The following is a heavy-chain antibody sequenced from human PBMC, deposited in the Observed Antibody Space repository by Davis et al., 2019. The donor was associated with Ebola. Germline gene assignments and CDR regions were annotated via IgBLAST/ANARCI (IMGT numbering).Heavy chain of an antibody. V-gene: IGHV5-51*01. CDR3: ARSRGWEDIVLMVYVPDAFDI. CDR2: IYPGDSDT. J-gene: IGHJ3*02. Sequence: GGSLRLSCKGSGYSFTSYWIGWVRQMPGKGLEWMGIIYPGDSDTRYSPSFQGQVTISADKSISTAYLQWSSLKASDTAMYYCARSRGWEDIVLMVYVPDAFDIWGQGTMVTVSS. D-gene: IGHD2-8*01. CDR1: GYSFTSYW.